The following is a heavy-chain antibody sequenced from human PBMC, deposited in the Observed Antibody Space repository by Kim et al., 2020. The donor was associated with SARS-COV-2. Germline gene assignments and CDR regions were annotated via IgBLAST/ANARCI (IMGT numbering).Heavy chain of an antibody. Sequence: SVKVSCKASGGTFSSYAISWVRQAPGQGLEWMGGIIPIFGTANYAQKFQGRVTITADESTSTAYMELSSLRSEDTAVYYCARDSQGRYFDWSGYAFDIWGQGTMVTVSS. V-gene: IGHV1-69*13. CDR2: IIPIFGTA. D-gene: IGHD3-9*01. J-gene: IGHJ3*02. CDR3: ARDSQGRYFDWSGYAFDI. CDR1: GGTFSSYA.